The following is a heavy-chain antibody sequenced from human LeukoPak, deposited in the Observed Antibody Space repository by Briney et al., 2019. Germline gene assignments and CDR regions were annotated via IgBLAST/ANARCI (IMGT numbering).Heavy chain of an antibody. J-gene: IGHJ5*02. CDR2: IFYSGNT. V-gene: IGHV4-59*08. D-gene: IGHD6-19*01. Sequence: PSETLSLTCTVSGGSISPYYWSWIRQPPGKGLEWIGYIFYSGNTDYNPSPESRVSMSVDTSRNQFSLILSSVTAADTAVYYCARHPSSGWYARFDPWGQGTLVTVSS. CDR1: GGSISPYY. CDR3: ARHPSSGWYARFDP.